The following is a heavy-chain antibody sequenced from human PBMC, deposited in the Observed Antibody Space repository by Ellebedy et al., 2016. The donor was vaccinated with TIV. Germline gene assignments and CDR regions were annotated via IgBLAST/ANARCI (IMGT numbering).Heavy chain of an antibody. CDR2: IKWDSHTL. CDR1: GFSFDEHN. CDR3: VKVRGRFGDLLPSGFDY. J-gene: IGHJ4*02. Sequence: GGSLRLSXATSGFSFDEHNMHWVRQVPGKGLEWVSGIKWDSHTLEYADAVKGRFTVSRDTARNSLYLHLNSLTTDDTAIYHCVKVRGRFGDLLPSGFDYWGPGILVTVSP. D-gene: IGHD3-10*01. V-gene: IGHV3-9*01.